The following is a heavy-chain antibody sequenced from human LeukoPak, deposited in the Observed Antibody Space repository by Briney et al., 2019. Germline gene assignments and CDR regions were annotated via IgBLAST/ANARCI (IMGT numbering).Heavy chain of an antibody. D-gene: IGHD2-21*02. Sequence: GGSLRLSCAASGFTFISYAMIWVRQAPGKGLEWVANINHDGSETYYVDSVKGRFTISRDNAKNSLYLQINSLGAEDTAVYYCARAHVTGVDAFDIWGQGTMVSVSS. V-gene: IGHV3-7*01. CDR2: INHDGSET. CDR3: ARAHVTGVDAFDI. CDR1: GFTFISYA. J-gene: IGHJ3*02.